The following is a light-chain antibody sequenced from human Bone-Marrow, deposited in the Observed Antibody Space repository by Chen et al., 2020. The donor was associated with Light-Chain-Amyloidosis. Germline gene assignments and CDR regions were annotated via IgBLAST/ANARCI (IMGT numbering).Light chain of an antibody. Sequence: DIVMTQSPDSLAVSLGERATINCKSSQSVLYSSNNKNYLAWYQQKPGQPPKLLIYWASTRESGVPDRCRGSGAGTDFTRTSSSLQAEDVAVDYGQHYYGMPTWTFGQGTKVEIK. CDR2: WAS. J-gene: IGKJ1*01. CDR1: QSVLYSSNNKNY. CDR3: QHYYGMPTWT. V-gene: IGKV4-1*01.